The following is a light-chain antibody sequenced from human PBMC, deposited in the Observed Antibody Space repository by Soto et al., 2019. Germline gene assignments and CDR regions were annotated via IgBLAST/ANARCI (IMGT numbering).Light chain of an antibody. V-gene: IGKV1-39*01. CDR3: QQSYSTPST. CDR2: AAT. CDR1: QSISSY. Sequence: DIPMTQSPSSLSASVGDRVTITCRASQSISSYLNWYQQKPGKAPNLVIYAATRLQTGVPSRFSGSESGTDFTLTISSLQPEDFATYYCQQSYSTPSTFGQGTKLEIK. J-gene: IGKJ2*02.